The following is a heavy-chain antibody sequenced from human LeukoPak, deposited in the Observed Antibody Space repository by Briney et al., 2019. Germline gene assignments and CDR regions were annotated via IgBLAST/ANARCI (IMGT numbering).Heavy chain of an antibody. Sequence: GGSLRLSCAASGFMFSTYAMSWVRQAPGKGLQWVSGISDSGGNTYYADSVRGRFTISRDNSKNTLYLQMNSLRAEDTAVYYCARHRSSWLIDYWGQGTLVTVSS. V-gene: IGHV3-23*01. CDR2: ISDSGGNT. D-gene: IGHD6-6*01. J-gene: IGHJ4*02. CDR1: GFMFSTYA. CDR3: ARHRSSWLIDY.